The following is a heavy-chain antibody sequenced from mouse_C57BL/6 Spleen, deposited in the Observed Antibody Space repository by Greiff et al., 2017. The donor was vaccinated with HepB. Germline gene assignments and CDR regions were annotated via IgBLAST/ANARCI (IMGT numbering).Heavy chain of an antibody. CDR1: GFTFSSYA. D-gene: IGHD2-4*01. CDR2: ISDGGSYT. CDR3: ARVRLRGAMDY. Sequence: EVKLVESGGGLVKPGGSLELSCAASGFTFSSYAMSWVRQTPEKRLEWVATISDGGSYTYYPDNVKGRFTISRDNAKNNLYLQMSHLKSEDTAMYYCARVRLRGAMDYWGQGTSVTVSS. J-gene: IGHJ4*01. V-gene: IGHV5-4*03.